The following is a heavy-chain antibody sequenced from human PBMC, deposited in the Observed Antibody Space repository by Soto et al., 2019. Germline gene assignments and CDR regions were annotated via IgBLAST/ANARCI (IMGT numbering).Heavy chain of an antibody. CDR1: GFTFSGSA. D-gene: IGHD3-3*01. V-gene: IGHV3-73*01. CDR3: TRPRIPAYYDFWSGYPDAFDI. CDR2: IRSKANSYAT. J-gene: IGHJ3*02. Sequence: GGSLRLSCAASGFTFSGSAMHWARQASWKGLEWVGRIRSKANSYATAYAASVKGRFTISRDDSKNTAYLQMNSLKTEDTAVYYCTRPRIPAYYDFWSGYPDAFDIWGQGTMVTVSS.